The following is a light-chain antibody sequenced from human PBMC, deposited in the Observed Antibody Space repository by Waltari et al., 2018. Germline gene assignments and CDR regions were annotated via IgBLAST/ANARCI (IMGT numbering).Light chain of an antibody. CDR1: QSLSSGY. V-gene: IGKV3-20*01. Sequence: ETVLTQSPGTLSLSPGEGVTLSCRASQSLSSGYLAWYQQKPGQAPRLLIYGASTRATGIPDRFSGSGSGTDFTLTITRLEPEDFAVYYCQQYGSSPWTFGQGTKVEIK. CDR2: GAS. CDR3: QQYGSSPWT. J-gene: IGKJ1*01.